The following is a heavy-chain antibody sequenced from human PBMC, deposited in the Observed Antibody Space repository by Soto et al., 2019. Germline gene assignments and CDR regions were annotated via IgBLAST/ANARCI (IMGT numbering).Heavy chain of an antibody. Sequence: QVQLVQSGAEVKKPGSSVKVSCKASGGTFSSYAISWVRQAPGQGLQWMGGIIPIFGTANYPHKFQGRVTITAEETTSTAYMELTSLKAKDTAEYYCSSHGYSDGGWFDPLGQGTLVTVSS. J-gene: IGHJ5*02. CDR2: IIPIFGTA. CDR3: SSHGYSDGGWFDP. V-gene: IGHV1-69*01. D-gene: IGHD5-18*01. CDR1: GGTFSSYA.